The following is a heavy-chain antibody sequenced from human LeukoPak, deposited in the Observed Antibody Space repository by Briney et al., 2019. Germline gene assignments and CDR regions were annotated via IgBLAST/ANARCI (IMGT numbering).Heavy chain of an antibody. CDR2: ISGSGGST. CDR3: AKETRLSSGSYAAFDY. V-gene: IGHV3-23*01. J-gene: IGHJ4*02. CDR1: GFTFRTYG. D-gene: IGHD1-26*01. Sequence: GGSLRLSCAASGFTFRTYGMHWVRQAPGKGLEWVSAISGSGGSTYYADSVKGRFTISRDNSKNTLYLQMNSLRAEDTAVYYCAKETRLSSGSYAAFDYWGQGTLVTVSS.